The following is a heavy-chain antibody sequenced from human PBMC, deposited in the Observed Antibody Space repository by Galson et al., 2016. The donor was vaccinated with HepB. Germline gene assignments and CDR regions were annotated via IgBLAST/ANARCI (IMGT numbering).Heavy chain of an antibody. CDR1: GYTFTGHY. V-gene: IGHV1-2*02. J-gene: IGHJ4*02. CDR2: INPNSSGT. CDR3: ARAGLRYFDWFSPYYFDY. D-gene: IGHD3-9*01. Sequence: SVKVSCKASGYTFTGHYIHWVRQAPGQGLERMGWINPNSSGTKFAVKFQGRVTVTRDTSTSIAYMELSRLRSDDTAAYFCARAGLRYFDWFSPYYFDYWGQGTLVTVSS.